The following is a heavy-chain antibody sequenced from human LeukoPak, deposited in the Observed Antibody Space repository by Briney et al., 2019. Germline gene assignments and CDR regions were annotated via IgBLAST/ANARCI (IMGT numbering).Heavy chain of an antibody. CDR2: IIPIFGTA. J-gene: IGHJ5*02. D-gene: IGHD6-19*01. Sequence: SVKVSCKASGGTFSSYAISWVRHAPGQGLEWMGGIIPIFGTANYAQKFQGRVTITTDESTSTAYVELSSLRSEDTAVYYCARGCLEWLVYDNWFDPWGQGTLVTVSS. CDR3: ARGCLEWLVYDNWFDP. V-gene: IGHV1-69*05. CDR1: GGTFSSYA.